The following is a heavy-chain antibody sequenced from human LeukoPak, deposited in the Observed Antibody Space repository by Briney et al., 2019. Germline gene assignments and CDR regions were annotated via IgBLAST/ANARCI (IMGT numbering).Heavy chain of an antibody. D-gene: IGHD3-22*01. CDR3: ARGRQDVTMIVVVMTAVSYYLDV. J-gene: IGHJ6*03. V-gene: IGHV4-34*01. CDR1: GGSFSGYY. Sequence: KPSETLSLTCAVYGGSFSGYYWTWIRQTPEKGLEWIGEMSTSGSTSYNPSLKSRVTISVDTSKNQFSLKFSSVTAADMAVYYCARGRQDVTMIVVVMTAVSYYLDVWGKGTTVTVS. CDR2: MSTSGST.